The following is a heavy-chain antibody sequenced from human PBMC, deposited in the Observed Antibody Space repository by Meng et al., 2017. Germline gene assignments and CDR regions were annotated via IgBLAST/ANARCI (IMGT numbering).Heavy chain of an antibody. J-gene: IGHJ6*02. CDR1: GYTFTSYY. V-gene: IGHV1-46*01. D-gene: IGHD6-13*01. CDR3: AIDRREGSWYSYYYYGMDV. Sequence: ASVQVSCKASGYTFTSYYMHWVRQAPGRGLEWMGIINPSGGSTSYAQKFQGRVTMTRDTSTSTVYMELSSLRSEDTAVYYCAIDRREGSWYSYYYYGMDVWGQGTTVTVSS. CDR2: INPSGGST.